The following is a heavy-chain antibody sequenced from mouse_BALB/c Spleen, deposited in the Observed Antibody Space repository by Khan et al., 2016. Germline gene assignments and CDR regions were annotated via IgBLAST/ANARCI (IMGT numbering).Heavy chain of an antibody. Sequence: QVQLQQPGAELARPGASVKLSCKASGYTFTSYWMQWVKQRPGQGLEWIGAIYPGDGDTRYTQKFKGKATLTADKSSSTAYMQLSSLASEDSAVSYCARGGDYSLYYAMDYWGQGTSVTVSS. CDR2: IYPGDGDT. D-gene: IGHD1-1*01. J-gene: IGHJ4*01. CDR3: ARGGDYSLYYAMDY. CDR1: GYTFTSYW. V-gene: IGHV1-87*01.